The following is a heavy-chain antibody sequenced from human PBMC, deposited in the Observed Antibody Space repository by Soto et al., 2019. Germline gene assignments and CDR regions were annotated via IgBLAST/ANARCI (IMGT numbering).Heavy chain of an antibody. CDR3: ASAYTRGAFDY. J-gene: IGHJ4*02. D-gene: IGHD1-26*01. V-gene: IGHV3-33*01. CDR1: GFTFSSYG. Sequence: QVQLVESGGGVVQPGRSLRLSCAASGFTFSSYGMHWVRQAPGKGLEWVAVIWYDGSNKYYADSVKGRFTISRDNSKNTLYLQMNSLRAEDTAVYYCASAYTRGAFDYWGQGTLVTVSS. CDR2: IWYDGSNK.